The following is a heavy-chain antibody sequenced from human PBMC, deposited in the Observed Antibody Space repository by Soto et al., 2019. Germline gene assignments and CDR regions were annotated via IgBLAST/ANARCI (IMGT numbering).Heavy chain of an antibody. CDR2: ISYDGSNK. V-gene: IGHV3-30*18. J-gene: IGHJ4*02. CDR3: AKERFGSGYFDY. CDR1: GFTFSSYG. Sequence: PGGSLRLSCAASGFTFSSYGMHWVRQAPGKGLEWVAVISYDGSNKYYADSVKGRFTISRDNSKNTLYLQMNSLRAEDTAVYYCAKERFGSGYFDYWGQGTLVTAPQ. D-gene: IGHD6-19*01.